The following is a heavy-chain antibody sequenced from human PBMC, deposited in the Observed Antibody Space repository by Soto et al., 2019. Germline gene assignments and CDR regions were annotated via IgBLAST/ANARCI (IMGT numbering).Heavy chain of an antibody. D-gene: IGHD3-3*01. J-gene: IGHJ6*02. CDR3: ARAISPPAIYYYYYGMDV. Sequence: GGSLRLSCAASGFTFSSYSMNWVRQAPGKGLEWVSSISSSSSYIYYADSVKGRFTISRDNAKNSLYLQMNSLRAEDTAVYYCARAISPPAIYYYYYGMDVWGQGTTVTVSS. CDR1: GFTFSSYS. CDR2: ISSSSSYI. V-gene: IGHV3-21*01.